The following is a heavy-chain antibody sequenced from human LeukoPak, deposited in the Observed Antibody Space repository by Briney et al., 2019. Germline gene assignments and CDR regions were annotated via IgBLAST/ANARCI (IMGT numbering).Heavy chain of an antibody. V-gene: IGHV3-53*01. Sequence: GGSLRLSCAASGLIVSNNYMSWVRQDPGKGLEWVSVIYSGGNTYYADSVKGRFIISRDSSKNTLFLQMNSLRAEDTAVYYCAKSWGVNGYRYWGRGTLVTVS. D-gene: IGHD6-13*01. CDR1: GLIVSNNY. CDR2: IYSGGNT. J-gene: IGHJ4*02. CDR3: AKSWGVNGYRY.